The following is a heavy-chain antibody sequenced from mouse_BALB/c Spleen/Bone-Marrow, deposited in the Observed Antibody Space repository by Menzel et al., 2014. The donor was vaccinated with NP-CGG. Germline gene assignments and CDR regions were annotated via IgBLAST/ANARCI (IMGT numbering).Heavy chain of an antibody. CDR3: ARTYRPYALDY. CDR2: ISDGGSYT. Sequence: EVKLQESGGGLVKPGGSLKLSCAASGFIFSDYYMYWVRQTPEKRLEWVATISDGGSYTSYPDSVKGRFTVSRDNAKNNLYLQMNSLKSEDTAFYYCARTYRPYALDYWGQGSSVTVSS. V-gene: IGHV5-4*02. J-gene: IGHJ4*01. D-gene: IGHD2-14*01. CDR1: GFIFSDYY.